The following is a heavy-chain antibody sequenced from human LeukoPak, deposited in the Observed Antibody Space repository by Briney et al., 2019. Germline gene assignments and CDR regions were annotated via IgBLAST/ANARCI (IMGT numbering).Heavy chain of an antibody. CDR2: ISSSSSTI. CDR3: ARDLVAVAGIDSFDY. J-gene: IGHJ4*02. Sequence: HTGGSLRLSCAASGFTFSSYGMHWVRQAPGKGLEWVSYISSSSSTIYYADSVKGRFTISRDNAKNSLYLQMNSLRAEDTAVYYCARDLVAVAGIDSFDYWGQGTLVTVSS. D-gene: IGHD6-19*01. CDR1: GFTFSSYG. V-gene: IGHV3-48*04.